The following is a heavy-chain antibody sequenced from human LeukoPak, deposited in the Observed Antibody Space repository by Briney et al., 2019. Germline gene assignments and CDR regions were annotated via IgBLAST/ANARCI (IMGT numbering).Heavy chain of an antibody. J-gene: IGHJ4*02. CDR2: ITSSSSSM. CDR1: GITFSIYT. Sequence: GGALRLSCGASGITFSIYTMSWVRHAPGKGLEWVSSITSSSSSMYSADSVKGRLTISRDNAKNSLYLQMNSLRAEDTAVYYCARDLPWGGYWGQGTLVTVSS. V-gene: IGHV3-21*01. CDR3: ARDLPWGGY. D-gene: IGHD7-27*01.